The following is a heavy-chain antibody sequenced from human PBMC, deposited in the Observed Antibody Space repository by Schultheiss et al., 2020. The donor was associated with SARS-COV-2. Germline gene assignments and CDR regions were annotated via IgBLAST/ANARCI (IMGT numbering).Heavy chain of an antibody. J-gene: IGHJ4*02. CDR3: ARAPASYFDY. CDR1: GGSISSYY. Sequence: SETLSLTCTVSGGSISSYYWSWIRLPAGKGLKWIGRIYTSGSTNYNPSLKSRVTISLDKSKNQFSLKLSSVTAADTAVYYCARAPASYFDYWGQGALITVAS. CDR2: IYTSGST. V-gene: IGHV4-4*07.